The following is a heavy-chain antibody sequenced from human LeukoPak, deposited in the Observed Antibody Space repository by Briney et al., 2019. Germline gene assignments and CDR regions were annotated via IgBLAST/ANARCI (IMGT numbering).Heavy chain of an antibody. CDR2: IYYTGGT. V-gene: IGHV4-59*01. Sequence: PSETLSLTCTVSGASITGYYWTWIRQPPGKGLECVGYIYYTGGTNYNPSLKSRVTMSLDTSKSQFSLKLTSVTAADTAIYYCARYTGIPDCWGRGTLVTVTS. CDR3: ARYTGIPDC. D-gene: IGHD1-1*01. CDR1: GASITGYY. J-gene: IGHJ4*02.